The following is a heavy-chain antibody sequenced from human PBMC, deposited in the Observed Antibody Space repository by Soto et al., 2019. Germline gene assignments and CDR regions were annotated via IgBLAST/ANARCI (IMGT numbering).Heavy chain of an antibody. Sequence: GASVKVSCKASGGTFSSYAISWVRQAPGQGLEWMGGIIPIFGTANYAQKFRGRVTITADESTSTAYLELSSLRSEDTAVYYCARGGLRFLESHGMDVWGQGTTVTVSS. CDR2: IIPIFGTA. J-gene: IGHJ6*02. CDR3: ARGGLRFLESHGMDV. CDR1: GGTFSSYA. V-gene: IGHV1-69*13. D-gene: IGHD3-3*01.